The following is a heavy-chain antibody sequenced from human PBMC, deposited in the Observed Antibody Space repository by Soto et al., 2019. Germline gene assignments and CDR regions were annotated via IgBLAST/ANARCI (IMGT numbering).Heavy chain of an antibody. CDR1: GFTFSDYY. Sequence: QVQLVESGGGLVKPGGSLRLSCAASGFTFSDYYMSWIRQAPGKGLEWVSYISSSSSYTNYADSVKGRFTISRDNAKNSLYLQMNSLRAEDTAVYYCARGASIAAAFDYWGQGTLVTVSS. V-gene: IGHV3-11*06. J-gene: IGHJ4*02. CDR3: ARGASIAAAFDY. CDR2: ISSSSSYT. D-gene: IGHD6-13*01.